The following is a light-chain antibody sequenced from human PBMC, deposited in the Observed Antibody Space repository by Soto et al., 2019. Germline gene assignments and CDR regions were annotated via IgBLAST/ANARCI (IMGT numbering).Light chain of an antibody. Sequence: QSALTQPASVSGSPGQSITISCTGTSSDVGFYNYVSWYQQHPGKAPKLMIYDVSGRPSGVPDRFSGSKSGNTASLTISGLQAEDEAEYYCCSYAGSYTVIFGGGTQLTVL. CDR3: CSYAGSYTVI. J-gene: IGLJ7*01. CDR1: SSDVGFYNY. CDR2: DVS. V-gene: IGLV2-11*01.